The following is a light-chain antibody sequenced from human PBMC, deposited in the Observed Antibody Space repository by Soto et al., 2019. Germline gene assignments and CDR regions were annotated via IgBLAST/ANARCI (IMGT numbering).Light chain of an antibody. CDR1: QYINTR. V-gene: IGKV3-11*01. Sequence: EIVLTQSPATLSSSPGDRVTPSCRASQYINTRLAWYQHRPGQAPRLLIYQTSIRAAGIPARFSASGTGTDFTLTISDVQPEDFAVYYCHQRQSWPRTFGQGTKVDIK. J-gene: IGKJ1*01. CDR2: QTS. CDR3: HQRQSWPRT.